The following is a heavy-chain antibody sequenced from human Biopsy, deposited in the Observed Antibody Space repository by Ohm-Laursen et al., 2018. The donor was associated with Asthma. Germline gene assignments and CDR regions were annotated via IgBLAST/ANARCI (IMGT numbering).Heavy chain of an antibody. J-gene: IGHJ4*02. D-gene: IGHD1-26*01. V-gene: IGHV3-30*17. CDR3: AKELFPGWELRRGPDS. CDR2: ISFDGSNE. Sequence: SLRLTCAASGVTLKDYHMGWVRQSPGKGLEWIAVISFDGSNEDYADSVKGRFTISRDNSKNTLFLEMNSLRPEDTAVYYCAKELFPGWELRRGPDSWGQGTLVTVSS. CDR1: GVTLKDYH.